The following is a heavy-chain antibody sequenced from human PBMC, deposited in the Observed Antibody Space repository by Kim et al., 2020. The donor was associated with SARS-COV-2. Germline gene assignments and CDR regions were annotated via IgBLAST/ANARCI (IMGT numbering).Heavy chain of an antibody. Sequence: WYNDYAVAVKSRITINPDTSKNQFSLQLNSVTPEDTAVYYCARGLGGFDIWGQGTMVTVSS. J-gene: IGHJ3*02. CDR2: WYN. CDR3: ARGLGGFDI. V-gene: IGHV6-1*01. D-gene: IGHD2-15*01.